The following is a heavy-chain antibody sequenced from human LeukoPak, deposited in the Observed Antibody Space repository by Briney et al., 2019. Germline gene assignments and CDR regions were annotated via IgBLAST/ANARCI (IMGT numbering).Heavy chain of an antibody. CDR2: VKQEGSEK. J-gene: IGHJ4*02. D-gene: IGHD1-1*01. CDR3: ASLRESFWIPEFDY. CDR1: GFTFTNYW. V-gene: IGHV3-7*03. Sequence: GGSLRLSCAASGFTFTNYWMSWVRQAPGRGLEWVANVKQEGSEKYYVDSVKGRFTISRDNAKNSLYLQMNSLRAEDTAVYYCASLRESFWIPEFDYWGQGTLVTVSS.